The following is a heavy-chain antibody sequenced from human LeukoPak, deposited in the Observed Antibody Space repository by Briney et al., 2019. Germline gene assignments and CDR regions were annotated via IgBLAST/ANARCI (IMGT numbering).Heavy chain of an antibody. Sequence: GASVKVSCKASGYTFTSYYMHWVRQAPGQGLEWMGIINPSGGSTSYAQKFQGRVTMTRDTSTSTVYMELSSLRSEDTAVYYCARGMTIRRVVELRGVITGMDVCGQGTTVTVSS. CDR1: GYTFTSYY. J-gene: IGHJ6*02. CDR3: ARGMTIRRVVELRGVITGMDV. V-gene: IGHV1-46*01. CDR2: INPSGGST. D-gene: IGHD3-10*01.